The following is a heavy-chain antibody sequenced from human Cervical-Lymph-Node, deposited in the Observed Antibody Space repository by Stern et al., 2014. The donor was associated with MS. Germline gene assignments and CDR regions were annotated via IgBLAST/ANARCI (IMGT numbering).Heavy chain of an antibody. CDR2: MSPHSGNT. V-gene: IGHV1-8*01. CDR1: KYTFINYD. J-gene: IGHJ4*02. CDR3: ARAGFSYGISRISRHSLDY. Sequence: QVQLVQSGADVKKPGASVKVSCRASKYTFINYDINWVRQAPGQGLEWMGWMSPHSGNTAVAKEFLGRLTLTRATSIDTAYLHLSNLRSEDTAVYYCARAGFSYGISRISRHSLDYWGQGTLVTVSS. D-gene: IGHD3-16*01.